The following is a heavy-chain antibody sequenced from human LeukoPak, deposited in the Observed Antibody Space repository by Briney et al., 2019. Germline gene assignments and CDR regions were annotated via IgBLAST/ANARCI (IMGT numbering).Heavy chain of an antibody. D-gene: IGHD6-13*01. V-gene: IGHV3-48*01. CDR1: GFPCSNHA. Sequence: GGSLRLSCAASGFPCSNHAMNWIRQAPGKGLEWLSYISSSSSVIYYAESVKGRFTISRDNAKNSLYLQMSSLRAEDTAVYYCARDSRQQLPHWGQGTLVTVSS. J-gene: IGHJ4*02. CDR3: ARDSRQQLPH. CDR2: ISSSSSVI.